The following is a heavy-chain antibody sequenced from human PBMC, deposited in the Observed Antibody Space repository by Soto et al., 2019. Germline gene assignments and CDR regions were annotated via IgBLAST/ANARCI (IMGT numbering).Heavy chain of an antibody. CDR1: GFTFSSYG. CDR2: ISYDGSSQ. Sequence: GGSLRLSCAASGFTFSSYGIHWVRQAPGKGLEWVGVISYDGSSQYYGDSVKGRFTISRDNSKNTLYLQMNCLRFDDTVVYYCAKPGWFGASWFDYWGHGT. V-gene: IGHV3-30*18. J-gene: IGHJ4*01. D-gene: IGHD3-10*01. CDR3: AKPGWFGASWFDY.